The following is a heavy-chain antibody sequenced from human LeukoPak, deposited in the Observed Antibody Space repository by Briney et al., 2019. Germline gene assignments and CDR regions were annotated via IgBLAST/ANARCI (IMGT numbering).Heavy chain of an antibody. J-gene: IGHJ5*02. Sequence: GGSLRLSCAASGFTFSSYSVNWVRQAPGKGLEWVSYISSSSSTIYYADSVKGRFTISRDNAKNSLYLELNSLSADDTALYYCARDGSPEASINYFDTWGQGTPVTVSS. CDR3: ARDGSPEASINYFDT. D-gene: IGHD5-24*01. CDR2: ISSSSSTI. V-gene: IGHV3-48*04. CDR1: GFTFSSYS.